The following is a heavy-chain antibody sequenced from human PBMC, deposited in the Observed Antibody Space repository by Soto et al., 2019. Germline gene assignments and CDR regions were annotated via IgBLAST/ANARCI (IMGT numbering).Heavy chain of an antibody. D-gene: IGHD6-19*01. CDR2: VYYSGST. V-gene: IGHV4-39*01. Sequence: QLQLQESGPGLVKPSETLSLTCTVSGGSISSSSYYWGWIRQPPGKGLEWIGSVYYSGSTYYNPSLKSRVTISVDTSKNQFSRKLSSVTAADTAVYYCARHFRLVPWFDPWGQGTLVTVSS. CDR3: ARHFRLVPWFDP. CDR1: GGSISSSSYY. J-gene: IGHJ5*02.